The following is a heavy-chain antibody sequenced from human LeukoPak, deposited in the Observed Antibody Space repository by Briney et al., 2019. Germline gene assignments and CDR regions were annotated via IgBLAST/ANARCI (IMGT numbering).Heavy chain of an antibody. CDR2: IGTAGDT. CDR3: ARGSQWLASDAFDI. Sequence: GGSLRLSCAASGFTFSSYDMHWVRQAKGKGLEWVSAIGTAGDTYYPGSVKGRFTISRENAKNSLYLQMNSLRAGDTAVYYCARGSQWLASDAFDIWGQGTMVTVSS. D-gene: IGHD6-19*01. V-gene: IGHV3-13*01. CDR1: GFTFSSYD. J-gene: IGHJ3*02.